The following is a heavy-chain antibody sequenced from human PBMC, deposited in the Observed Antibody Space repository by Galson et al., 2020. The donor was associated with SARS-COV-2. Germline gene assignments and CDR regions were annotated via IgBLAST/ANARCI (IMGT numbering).Heavy chain of an antibody. CDR2: IWYDGSNK. CDR1: GFTFSSYG. Sequence: GGSLRLSCAASGFTFSSYGMHWVRQAPGKGLEWVAVIWYDGSNKYYADSVKGRFTISRDNSKNTLYLQMNSLRAEDTAVYYCAKDMGVVVPAALDYWGQGTLVTVSS. J-gene: IGHJ4*02. D-gene: IGHD2-2*01. V-gene: IGHV3-33*06. CDR3: AKDMGVVVPAALDY.